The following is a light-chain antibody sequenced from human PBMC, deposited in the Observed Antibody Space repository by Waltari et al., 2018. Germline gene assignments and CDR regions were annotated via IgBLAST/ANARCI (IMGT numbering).Light chain of an antibody. Sequence: DIQMTQSPSTLSASVGDRVTIPCRASQSISRWLVWYQQKPGKAPKLLIYKASSLESGVPSRFSGNGSGTEFTLTISNLQPDDFAIYYCQQYDRYPYTFGQGTKLEIK. CDR1: QSISRW. J-gene: IGKJ2*01. CDR3: QQYDRYPYT. CDR2: KAS. V-gene: IGKV1-5*03.